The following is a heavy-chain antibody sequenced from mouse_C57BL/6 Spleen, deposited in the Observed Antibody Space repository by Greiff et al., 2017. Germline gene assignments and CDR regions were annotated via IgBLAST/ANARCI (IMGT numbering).Heavy chain of an antibody. V-gene: IGHV2-9-1*01. CDR2: ICTGGGT. J-gene: IGHJ2*01. D-gene: IGHD4-1*01. CDR1: GFSLTSYA. Sequence: QVQLQQSGPGLVAPSQRLSITCTVSGFSLTSYAISWVRQPPGKGLEWLGVICTGGGTNYNSALKSRLSISKDNSKSQVFLKMNSLQTDDTARYYCARNSANWDPYFDYWGQGTTLTVSS. CDR3: ARNSANWDPYFDY.